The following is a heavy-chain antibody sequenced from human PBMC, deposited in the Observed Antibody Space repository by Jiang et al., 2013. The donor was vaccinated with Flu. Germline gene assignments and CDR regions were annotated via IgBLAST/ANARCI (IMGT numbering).Heavy chain of an antibody. J-gene: IGHJ6*02. CDR1: GDSVSSNSAA. D-gene: IGHD4-17*01. V-gene: IGHV6-1*01. CDR3: ARQELYDYGDYFPGRIYYYYYGMDV. Sequence: SQTLSLTCAISGDSVSSNSAAWNWIRQSPSRGLEWLGRTYYRSKWYNDYAVSVKSRITINPDTSKNQFSLQLNSVTPEDTAVYYCARQELYDYGDYFPGRIYYYYYGMDVWGQGTTVTVSS. CDR2: TYYRSKWYN.